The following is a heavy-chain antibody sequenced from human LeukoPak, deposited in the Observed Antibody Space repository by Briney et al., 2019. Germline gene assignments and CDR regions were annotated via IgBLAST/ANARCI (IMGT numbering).Heavy chain of an antibody. Sequence: PGGSLRLSCAASGFTFSDYYMNWIRQAPGKGLEWVAYISNTGSTIYHADSVKGRFTISRDNAKNSLYLQMNSLRAEDTAVYYCARYYCTGGVCYSDGYYYMDVWGKGTTVTVSS. CDR1: GFTFSDYY. J-gene: IGHJ6*03. CDR3: ARYYCTGGVCYSDGYYYMDV. CDR2: ISNTGSTI. V-gene: IGHV3-11*01. D-gene: IGHD2-8*02.